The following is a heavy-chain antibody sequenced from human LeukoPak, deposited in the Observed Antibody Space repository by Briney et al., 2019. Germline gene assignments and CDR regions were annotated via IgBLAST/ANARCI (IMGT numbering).Heavy chain of an antibody. CDR3: ARGLIWFGELSFDY. D-gene: IGHD3-10*01. CDR1: GYTFTGYY. J-gene: IGHJ4*02. V-gene: IGHV1-2*02. Sequence: ASVKVSCKASGYTFTGYYMHWVRQAPGRGLEWMGWINPNSGGTNFAQKFQGRVTMTRDTSISTAYMELSRLRSDDTAVYYCARGLIWFGELSFDYWGQGTLVTVSS. CDR2: INPNSGGT.